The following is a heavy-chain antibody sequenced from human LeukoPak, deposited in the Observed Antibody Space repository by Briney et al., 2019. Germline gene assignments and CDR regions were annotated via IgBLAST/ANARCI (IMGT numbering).Heavy chain of an antibody. D-gene: IGHD2-2*02. J-gene: IGHJ4*02. V-gene: IGHV3-74*01. Sequence: GGSLRLSCAASGFSFSSYWMRWVRRPPGKGLVWVSHINPDARTTTYADSVKGRFTISRDNAQNTLYLQMNSLRAEDTDVYYCARGTALQDYWGQGTLVTVSS. CDR3: ARGTALQDY. CDR2: INPDARTT. CDR1: GFSFSSYW.